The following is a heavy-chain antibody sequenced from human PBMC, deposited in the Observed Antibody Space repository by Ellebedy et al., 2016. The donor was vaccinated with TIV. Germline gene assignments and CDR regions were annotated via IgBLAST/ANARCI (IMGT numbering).Heavy chain of an antibody. CDR1: GFTFSNYV. J-gene: IGHJ4*02. CDR3: AKDRDDDGDYVFDS. Sequence: GESLKISXSASGFTFSNYVMSWVRQAPGKGLQWVSGISCIDDSTYYADSVKGRFTISRDNPKDTLYLQMNNLRAEDTAVYYCAKDRDDDGDYVFDSWGQGTLVTVSS. CDR2: ISCIDDST. V-gene: IGHV3-23*01. D-gene: IGHD4-17*01.